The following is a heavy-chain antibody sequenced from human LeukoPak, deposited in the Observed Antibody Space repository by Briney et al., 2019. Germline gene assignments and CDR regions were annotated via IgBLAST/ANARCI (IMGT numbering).Heavy chain of an antibody. D-gene: IGHD6-6*01. CDR2: INSDGSST. V-gene: IGHV3-74*01. Sequence: GGSLRLSCAASGFTFSNYWMHWARQAPGKGLVWVSRINSDGSSTNYADSVKGRFTISRDNAKNTLHLQMNSLRAEDTAVYYCARGLSGYASSLGYWGQGTLVTVSS. CDR3: ARGLSGYASSLGY. J-gene: IGHJ4*02. CDR1: GFTFSNYW.